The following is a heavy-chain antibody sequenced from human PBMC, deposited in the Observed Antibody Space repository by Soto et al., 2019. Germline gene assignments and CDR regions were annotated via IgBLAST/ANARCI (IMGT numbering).Heavy chain of an antibody. D-gene: IGHD3-22*01. V-gene: IGHV4-4*02. J-gene: IGHJ3*02. CDR3: ARDHPDYYDSSGGEAFDI. CDR2: IYHSGST. Sequence: QVQLQESGPGLVKPSGTLSLTCAVSGGSISSSNWWSWVRQPPGKGLEWIGEIYHSGSTNYNPSLKSRVTISVDKYKNQCSLKLSSVTAADTAVYYCARDHPDYYDSSGGEAFDIWGQGTMVTVSS. CDR1: GGSISSSNW.